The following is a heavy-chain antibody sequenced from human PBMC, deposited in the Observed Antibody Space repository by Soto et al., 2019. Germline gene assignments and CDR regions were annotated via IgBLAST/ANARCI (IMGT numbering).Heavy chain of an antibody. CDR2: IYYSGST. V-gene: IGHV4-59*08. CDR1: GRCISNYD. J-gene: IGHJ3*02. D-gene: IGHD1-26*01. Sequence: PSDTLSLTSRCSGRCISNYDWSWIRQPPGKGLGWIGYIYYSGSTNHNPSLKRRVTISVDTSKNQFSLKLSAVTAVQTAVYYCARPTITGSYYVAFDIWGPGTMVTV. CDR3: ARPTITGSYYVAFDI.